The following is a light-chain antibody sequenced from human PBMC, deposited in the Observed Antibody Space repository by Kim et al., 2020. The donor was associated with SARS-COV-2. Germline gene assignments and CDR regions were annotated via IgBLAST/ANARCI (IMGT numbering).Light chain of an antibody. J-gene: IGKJ2*01. V-gene: IGKV1-39*01. CDR1: QSISSY. Sequence: DIQMTQSPSSLSASVGDRVTITCRASQSISSYLNWYQQKPGKAPKLLIYAASSLQSGVPSRFSGSGSGTDFTLTISSLQPEDFATYYCQQSYSTQDNFGQGTKLEI. CDR3: QQSYSTQDN. CDR2: AAS.